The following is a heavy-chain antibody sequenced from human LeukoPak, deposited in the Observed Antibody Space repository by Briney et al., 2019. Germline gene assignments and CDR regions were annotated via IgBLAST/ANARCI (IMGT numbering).Heavy chain of an antibody. CDR1: GFTFSDYY. D-gene: IGHD4/OR15-4a*01. CDR2: NSSSGSTI. CDR3: ARGVLQHYYYYYYMDV. J-gene: IGHJ6*03. Sequence: GGSLRLSCAASGFTFSDYYMNWIREAPAKGLEWVSYNSSSGSTIYYAVSVKGRFTISRDNAKNSLYLQMNRLRAEDTAVYYCARGVLQHYYYYYYMDVWGKRTTVTVSS. V-gene: IGHV3-11*01.